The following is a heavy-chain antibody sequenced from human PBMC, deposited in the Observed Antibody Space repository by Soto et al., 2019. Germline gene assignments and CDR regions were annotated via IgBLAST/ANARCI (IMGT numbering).Heavy chain of an antibody. CDR3: AKGVGATTDDAFDI. V-gene: IGHV3-9*01. D-gene: IGHD1-26*01. J-gene: IGHJ3*02. CDR1: GFTFDDYA. CDR2: ISWNSGSI. Sequence: GGSLRLSCAASGFTFDDYAMHWVRQAPGKGLEWVSGISWNSGSIGYADSVKGRFTISRDNAKNSLYLQMNSLRAEDTALYYCAKGVGATTDDAFDIWGQGTMVTVSS.